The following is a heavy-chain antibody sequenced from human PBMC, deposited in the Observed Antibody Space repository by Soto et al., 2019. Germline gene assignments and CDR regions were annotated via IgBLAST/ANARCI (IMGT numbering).Heavy chain of an antibody. CDR2: ISGSGSNK. J-gene: IGHJ4*02. CDR3: VKRSGSAVSFCCSYGAPFGC. V-gene: IGHV3-23*01. D-gene: IGHD3-16*01. CDR1: GFTFSTYA. Sequence: EVQLLESGGGLVQPGGSLRLSCTASGFTFSTYAMSWVRQAPGKGLEWVSTISGSGSNKYYADSVKGRFTISRDNSKNPLYLPVTRLRAQDTALYYCVKRSGSAVSFCCSYGAPFGCWGQGTLV.